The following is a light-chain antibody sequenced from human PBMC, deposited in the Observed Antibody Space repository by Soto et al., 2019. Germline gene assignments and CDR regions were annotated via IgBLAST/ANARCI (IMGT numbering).Light chain of an antibody. CDR3: QHVYT. J-gene: IGKJ2*01. V-gene: IGKV3-15*01. Sequence: EIVMTQSPATLSVSPGERATLSCRASQSVSSNLAWYQQKPGQAPRLLIYGASTSATGIPARFSGSGSGTEFTLTISGLQSEDFAVYYCQHVYTFGQGTKLEIK. CDR1: QSVSSN. CDR2: GAS.